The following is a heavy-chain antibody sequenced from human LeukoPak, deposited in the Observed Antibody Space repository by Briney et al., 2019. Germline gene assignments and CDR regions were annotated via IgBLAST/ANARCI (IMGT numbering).Heavy chain of an antibody. CDR2: IFYSGST. Sequence: SETLSLTCTVSGGSMTTYYWSWIRQPPGKGLEWIGSIFYSGSTNYNPSLKSRVTMSVDTSKNQFSLRLSSVTATDTAVYYCARLQFGSGDYHEVDYWGQGTLVTVSS. V-gene: IGHV4-59*08. J-gene: IGHJ4*02. CDR3: ARLQFGSGDYHEVDY. CDR1: GGSMTTYY. D-gene: IGHD3-22*01.